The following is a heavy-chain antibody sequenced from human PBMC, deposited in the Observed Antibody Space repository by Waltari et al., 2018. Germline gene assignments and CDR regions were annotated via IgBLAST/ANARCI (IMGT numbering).Heavy chain of an antibody. V-gene: IGHV5-51*01. D-gene: IGHD4-17*01. CDR1: GYTFTSYG. Sequence: VQLVQSGAEVKKPGASVKVSCKASGYTFTSYGISWVRQAPGQGLEWMGIIYPGDSNNSYSPSFQGKVTISADKTISTAYLQWSSLKASDTAMYYCASLMTTMTNAAFDIWGQGTMVTVSS. CDR2: IYPGDSNN. J-gene: IGHJ3*02. CDR3: ASLMTTMTNAAFDI.